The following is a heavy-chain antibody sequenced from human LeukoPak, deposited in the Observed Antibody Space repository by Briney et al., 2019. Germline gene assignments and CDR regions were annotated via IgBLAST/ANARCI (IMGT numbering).Heavy chain of an antibody. CDR3: ARDVGGGDTFDY. D-gene: IGHD2-21*02. CDR1: GFTFSLYT. Sequence: GGSLRLSCAASGFTFSLYTMHWVRQAPGRGLEWVALISYDGSDKYYADSVKGRFTISRDNSKNTLFLQMNSLRAEDTAVYFCARDVGGGDTFDYWGQGTLVTVSS. CDR2: ISYDGSDK. V-gene: IGHV3-30*04. J-gene: IGHJ4*02.